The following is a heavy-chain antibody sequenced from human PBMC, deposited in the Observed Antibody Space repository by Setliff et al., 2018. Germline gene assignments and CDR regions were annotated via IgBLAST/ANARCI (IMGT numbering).Heavy chain of an antibody. CDR3: ARVTNWGLDLRFDP. V-gene: IGHV4-59*01. J-gene: IGHJ5*02. Sequence: SETLSLTCTVSGDSISSYYWSWIRQPPGEGLEWIGYIYYSGSTNYNPSLKSRVTMSVATFENHFSLKLNSLTAADTAVYYCARVTNWGLDLRFDPWGQGILVTVSS. CDR1: GDSISSYY. D-gene: IGHD7-27*01. CDR2: IYYSGST.